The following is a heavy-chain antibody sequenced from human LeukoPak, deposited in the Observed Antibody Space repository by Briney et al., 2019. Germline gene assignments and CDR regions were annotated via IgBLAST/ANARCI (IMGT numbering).Heavy chain of an antibody. CDR2: ISYDGSNK. CDR1: GFTFSSYA. CDR3: AKDRDDYVWGTHY. V-gene: IGHV3-30-3*01. Sequence: GGSLRLSCAASGFTFSSYAMHWVRQAPGKGLEWVAVISYDGSNKYYADSVKGRFTISRDNSKNTLYLQMNSLRAEDTAVYYCAKDRDDYVWGTHYWGQGTLVTVSS. J-gene: IGHJ4*02. D-gene: IGHD3-16*01.